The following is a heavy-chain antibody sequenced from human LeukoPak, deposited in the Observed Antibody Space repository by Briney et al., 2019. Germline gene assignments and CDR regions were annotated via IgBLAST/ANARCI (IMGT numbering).Heavy chain of an antibody. V-gene: IGHV4-34*01. D-gene: IGHD3-22*01. CDR3: ARDRPYDSSGYYVSYYFDY. CDR2: INHSGST. J-gene: IGHJ4*02. Sequence: SETLSLTCAVYGGSFSGYYWSWIRQPPGKGLEWIGEINHSGSTNYNPSLKSRVTISVDTSKNQFSLKLSSVTAADTAVYYCARDRPYDSSGYYVSYYFDYWGQGTLVTVSS. CDR1: GGSFSGYY.